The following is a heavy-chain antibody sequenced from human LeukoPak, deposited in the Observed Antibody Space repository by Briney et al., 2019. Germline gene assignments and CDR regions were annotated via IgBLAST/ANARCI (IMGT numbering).Heavy chain of an antibody. D-gene: IGHD3-22*01. CDR3: AKGTAMIVVDDAFDI. V-gene: IGHV3-9*03. Sequence: GGSLRLSCAASGFTFDDYAMHWVRQAPGKGLEWVSGISWNSGSIGYADSVKGRFTISRDNAKNSLYLQMNSLRAEDMALYYCAKGTAMIVVDDAFDIWGQGTMVTVSS. CDR2: ISWNSGSI. J-gene: IGHJ3*02. CDR1: GFTFDDYA.